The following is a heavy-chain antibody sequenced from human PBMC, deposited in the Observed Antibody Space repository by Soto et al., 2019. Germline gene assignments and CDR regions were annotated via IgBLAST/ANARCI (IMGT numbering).Heavy chain of an antibody. J-gene: IGHJ6*02. CDR3: ARDRFNWNYLENYYYYYGMDV. D-gene: IGHD1-7*01. Sequence: SETLSLTCTVSGGSIISYYWSWIRQPPGKGLEWIGYIYYSGSTNYNPSLKSRVTISVDTSKNQFSLKLSSVTAADTAVYYCARDRFNWNYLENYYYYYGMDVWGQGTTVPVSS. CDR2: IYYSGST. CDR1: GGSIISYY. V-gene: IGHV4-59*01.